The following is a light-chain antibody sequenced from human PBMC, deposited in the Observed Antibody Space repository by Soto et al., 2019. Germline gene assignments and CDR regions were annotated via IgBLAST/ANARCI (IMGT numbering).Light chain of an antibody. J-gene: IGKJ3*01. V-gene: IGKV1-27*01. CDR2: AAS. CDR1: QGIDNY. CDR3: QKFNSGPFT. Sequence: DLQMTQFPSSLSASVGDRVTITCRASQGIDNYLAWYQQKPGKVPELLIYAASTLRSGVPSRFSGSGSGTDFTLTISSLQPEDVATYYCQKFNSGPFTFGPGTTVDIK.